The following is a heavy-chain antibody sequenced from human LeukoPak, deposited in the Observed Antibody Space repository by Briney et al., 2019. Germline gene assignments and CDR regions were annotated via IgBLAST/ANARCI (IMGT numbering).Heavy chain of an antibody. V-gene: IGHV3-23*01. CDR3: AKWGDYDILTGYYDSDY. J-gene: IGHJ4*02. CDR2: IFGSGGST. Sequence: PGASLRLSCAASGFTFSNYAMSWVRQAPGKGLEGASAIFGSGGSTYHADSVKGRFTISRDNPKNTLYLQMNSLRAEDTAVYYCAKWGDYDILTGYYDSDYWGQGTLATVSS. CDR1: GFTFSNYA. D-gene: IGHD3-9*01.